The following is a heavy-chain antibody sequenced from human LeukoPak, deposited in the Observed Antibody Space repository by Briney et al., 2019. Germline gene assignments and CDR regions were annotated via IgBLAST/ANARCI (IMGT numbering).Heavy chain of an antibody. Sequence: PGGSLRLSCAASGFTFSSYSMNWVRQGPGKGLEWVSYISSSSSTIYYADSVKGRFTISRDNAKNSLYLQMNSLRAEDTAVYYCARDLPVYYYDSSGYYPGAFDIWGQGTMVTVSS. CDR3: ARDLPVYYYDSSGYYPGAFDI. CDR1: GFTFSSYS. V-gene: IGHV3-48*04. CDR2: ISSSSSTI. J-gene: IGHJ3*02. D-gene: IGHD3-22*01.